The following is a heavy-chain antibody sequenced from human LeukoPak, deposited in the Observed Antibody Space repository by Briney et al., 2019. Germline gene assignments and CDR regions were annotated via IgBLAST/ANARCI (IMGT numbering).Heavy chain of an antibody. V-gene: IGHV5-51*01. D-gene: IGHD5-24*01. CDR1: GYNIAHDW. CDR2: IFPDDSDT. Sequence: GESLKISCKGSGYNIAHDWIGWVRQMPGKGLEWMGIIFPDDSDTIYSPSFQGQVTISADKSINTAYLQWSNLKASDSAIYYCARQESEMTTPANRYFDLWGQGTLITVSS. CDR3: ARQESEMTTPANRYFDL. J-gene: IGHJ4*02.